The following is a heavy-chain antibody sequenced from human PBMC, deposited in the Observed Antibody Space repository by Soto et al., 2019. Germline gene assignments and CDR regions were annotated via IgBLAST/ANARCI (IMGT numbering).Heavy chain of an antibody. Sequence: ETLSLTCTVSGDSISSGSYWGWIRQPPGEGPEWIASIYHGGTTFYNPSLKSRISISVDTSKNQFSLRLTSVTAADTATYYCARVHVMVVAGSTFDYWGPGTLVTV. CDR3: ARVHVMVVAGSTFDY. CDR1: GDSISSGSY. J-gene: IGHJ4*03. CDR2: IYHGGTT. V-gene: IGHV4-38-2*02. D-gene: IGHD6-19*01.